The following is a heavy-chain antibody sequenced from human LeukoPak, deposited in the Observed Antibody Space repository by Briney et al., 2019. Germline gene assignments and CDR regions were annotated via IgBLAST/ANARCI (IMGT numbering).Heavy chain of an antibody. CDR1: GYTFTSYG. D-gene: IGHD6-6*01. Sequence: ASVKVSCKASGYTFTSYGISWVRQAPGQGLEWMGGIIPIFGTANYAQKFQGRVTITADESTSTAYMELSSLRSEDTAVYYCARWEQLARGYYWGQGTLVTVSS. J-gene: IGHJ4*02. CDR3: ARWEQLARGYY. CDR2: IIPIFGTA. V-gene: IGHV1-69*13.